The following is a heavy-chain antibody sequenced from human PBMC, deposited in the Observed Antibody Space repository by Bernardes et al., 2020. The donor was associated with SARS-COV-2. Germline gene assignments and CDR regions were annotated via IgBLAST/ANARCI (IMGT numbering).Heavy chain of an antibody. J-gene: IGHJ3*02. CDR1: GYTFTGYY. V-gene: IGHV1-2*04. CDR3: ARSPTGYCSGGSCYRDAFAI. D-gene: IGHD2-15*01. Sequence: ASVKVSCKASGYTFTGYYMHWVRQAPGQGREWMGCINPNSGCTNYAQKFQGWVTMTRDTSISTAYMELSRLRSDDTAVYYCARSPTGYCSGGSCYRDAFAIWGQGTMVTVSS. CDR2: INPNSGCT.